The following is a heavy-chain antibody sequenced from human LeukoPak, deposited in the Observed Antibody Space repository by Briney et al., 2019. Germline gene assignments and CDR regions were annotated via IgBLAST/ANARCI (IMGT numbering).Heavy chain of an antibody. V-gene: IGHV4-30-2*01. Sequence: PSETLSLSCAVSGGSISSGGYSWSWIRQPPGKGLEWIGYIYHSGSTYYNPSLKSRVTTSVDRSKNQFSLKLSSVTAADTAVYYCARDCGGDCYYFDYWGQGTLVTVSS. CDR2: IYHSGST. CDR3: ARDCGGDCYYFDY. CDR1: GGSISSGGYS. D-gene: IGHD2-21*02. J-gene: IGHJ4*02.